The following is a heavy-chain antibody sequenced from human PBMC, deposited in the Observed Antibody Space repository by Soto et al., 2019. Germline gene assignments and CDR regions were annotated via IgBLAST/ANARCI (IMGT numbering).Heavy chain of an antibody. D-gene: IGHD4-4*01. CDR2: IWYDGSNK. Sequence: QVQLVESGGGVVQPGRSLRLSCAASGFTFSSYGMHWVRQAPGKGLEWVAVIWYDGSNKYYADSVKGRFTISRDNSKNTLYLQMHSLRAEDTAVYYCARDGDYSNSFYYWGQGTLVTVSS. CDR3: ARDGDYSNSFYY. J-gene: IGHJ4*02. CDR1: GFTFSSYG. V-gene: IGHV3-33*01.